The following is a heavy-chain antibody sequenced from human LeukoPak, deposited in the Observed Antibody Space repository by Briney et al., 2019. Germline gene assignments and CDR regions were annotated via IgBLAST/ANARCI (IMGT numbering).Heavy chain of an antibody. CDR1: GFTFSNHA. CDR2: ITGSSGSR. V-gene: IGHV3-23*01. Sequence: PGGSLRLSCAASGFTFSNHAMSWVRQAPGKGLEWVSGITGSSGSRYYTDSVKGRFTISRDNSKNTLYLQMNSLRAEDTAVYYCAKDPGYTYGYYFDFWGQGTLLTVS. CDR3: AKDPGYTYGYYFDF. D-gene: IGHD5-18*01. J-gene: IGHJ4*02.